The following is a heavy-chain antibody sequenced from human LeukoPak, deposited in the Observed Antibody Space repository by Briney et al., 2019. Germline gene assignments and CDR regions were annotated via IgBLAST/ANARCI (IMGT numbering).Heavy chain of an antibody. V-gene: IGHV3-7*01. D-gene: IGHD4-11*01. J-gene: IGHJ4*02. CDR3: ARIDDSNSGFHY. Sequence: GGSLRLSCAASGFTVSSNYMSWVRQAPGKGLEWVANIKDDGSEIYYVDSMKGRFTMSRDNAKKSLYLQMNSLRVEDTAVYYCARIDDSNSGFHYWGQGTLVTVSS. CDR2: IKDDGSEI. CDR1: GFTVSSNY.